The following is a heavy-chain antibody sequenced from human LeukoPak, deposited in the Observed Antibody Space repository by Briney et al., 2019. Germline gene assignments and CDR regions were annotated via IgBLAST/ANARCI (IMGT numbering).Heavy chain of an antibody. V-gene: IGHV3-33*01. CDR1: GFSFSSYG. D-gene: IGHD4-17*01. CDR3: ARGLAHGERGYFDY. Sequence: GRSLRLSCATSGFSFSSYGMHWVRQAPGKGLEWVAVIWYDGSKKYYGDSVKGRFTISRDNSKNTLFLQVDSLRAEDTAVYYCARGLAHGERGYFDYWGQGTPVTVSS. CDR2: IWYDGSKK. J-gene: IGHJ4*02.